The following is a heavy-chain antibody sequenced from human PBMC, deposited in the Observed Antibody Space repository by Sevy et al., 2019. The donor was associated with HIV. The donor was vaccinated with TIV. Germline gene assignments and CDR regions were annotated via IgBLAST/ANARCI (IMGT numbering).Heavy chain of an antibody. V-gene: IGHV3-53*01. CDR2: IYSGGST. D-gene: IGHD3-22*01. J-gene: IGHJ4*02. CDR1: GFTVSSNY. CDR3: ARHHYYDSSGYFPRVYYFDY. Sequence: GGSLRLSCAASGFTVSSNYMSWVRQAPGKGLEWVSVIYSGGSTYYADSVNGRFTISRDNSKNTLYLQMNSLRAEDTAVYYCARHHYYDSSGYFPRVYYFDYWGQGTLVTVSS.